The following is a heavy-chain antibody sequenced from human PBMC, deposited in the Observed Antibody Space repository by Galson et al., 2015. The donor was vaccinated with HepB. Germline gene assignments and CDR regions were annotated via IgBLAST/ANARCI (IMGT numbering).Heavy chain of an antibody. CDR3: ARDLRKEYYDFWSGYYPRSSDP. CDR1: GYTFTSYG. D-gene: IGHD3-3*01. J-gene: IGHJ5*02. CDR2: ISAYNGNT. Sequence: SVKVSCKASGYTFTSYGISWVRQAPGQGLEWMGWISAYNGNTNYAQKLQGRVTMTTDTSTSTAYMELRSLRSDDTAVYYCARDLRKEYYDFWSGYYPRSSDPWGQGTLVTVSS. V-gene: IGHV1-18*04.